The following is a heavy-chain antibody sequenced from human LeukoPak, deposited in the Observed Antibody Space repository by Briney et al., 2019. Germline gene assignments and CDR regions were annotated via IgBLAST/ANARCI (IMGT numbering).Heavy chain of an antibody. D-gene: IGHD2-2*01. J-gene: IGHJ5*02. CDR1: GFTLTSFGIH. V-gene: IGHV4-39*01. Sequence: LRLSCAVSGFTLTSFGIHWVRQPPGKRLEWIGSVYFSGSTHYNPSLRSRLTISVNTAKNQFSLELTSVTAEDTAVYYCARNSSRDCGSPNCYPGGWLGTWGQGMLVTVSS. CDR3: ARNSSRDCGSPNCYPGGWLGT. CDR2: VYFSGST.